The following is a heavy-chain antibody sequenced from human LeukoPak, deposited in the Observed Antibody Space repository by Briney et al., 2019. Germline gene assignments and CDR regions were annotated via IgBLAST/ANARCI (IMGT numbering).Heavy chain of an antibody. CDR3: AKVGRGDYVWGSYSFDY. Sequence: SETLSLTCTVSGGSISSYYWSWIRQPPGKGLEWIGYICNTGSTNYNPSLESRVTISVDTSKNQFSLKLTSVTAADTAVYYCAKVGRGDYVWGSYSFDYWGQGTLVTVSS. CDR2: ICNTGST. J-gene: IGHJ4*02. V-gene: IGHV4-59*01. D-gene: IGHD3-16*01. CDR1: GGSISSYY.